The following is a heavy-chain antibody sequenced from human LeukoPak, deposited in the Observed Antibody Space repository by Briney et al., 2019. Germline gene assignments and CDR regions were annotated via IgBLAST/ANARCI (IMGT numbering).Heavy chain of an antibody. CDR3: ARMIGVGDKYCDP. Sequence: SGTLSLTCTVANDSLTNYYWSCIRQPGGKGLEWIGRVYPSGGAYYNPSLRSRVILSADTSKNQVFLRLTSVTAADTAVYYCARMIGVGDKYCDPWGQGTPVPVSS. J-gene: IGHJ5*02. CDR2: VYPSGGA. V-gene: IGHV4-4*07. D-gene: IGHD3-22*01. CDR1: NDSLTNYY.